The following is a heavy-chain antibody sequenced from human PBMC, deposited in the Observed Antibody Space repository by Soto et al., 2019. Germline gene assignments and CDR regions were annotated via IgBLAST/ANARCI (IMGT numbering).Heavy chain of an antibody. CDR3: AKDTGLTGVQSRFDAFYI. D-gene: IGHD7-27*01. CDR1: GFTFSSYA. J-gene: IGHJ3*02. Sequence: GGSLRLSCAASGFTFSSYAMSWVRQAPGKGLEWVSAISGSGGSTYYADSVKGRFTISRDNSKNTLYLQMNSLRAEDTAVYYCAKDTGLTGVQSRFDAFYIWGQGTMVTVSS. V-gene: IGHV3-23*01. CDR2: ISGSGGST.